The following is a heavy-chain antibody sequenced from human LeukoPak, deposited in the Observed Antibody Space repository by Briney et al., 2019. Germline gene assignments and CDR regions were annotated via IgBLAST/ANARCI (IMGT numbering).Heavy chain of an antibody. J-gene: IGHJ4*02. D-gene: IGHD3-10*01. CDR2: ISYDGSNK. V-gene: IGHV3-30*18. Sequence: PGRSLRLSCAASGFTFSSYGMHWVRQAPGKGLEWVAVISYDGSNKYYADSVKGRFTISRDNSKNTLYLQMNSLRAEDTAVYYCAKGGPMVRGVIITNYWGLGTLVTVSS. CDR3: AKGGPMVRGVIITNY. CDR1: GFTFSSYG.